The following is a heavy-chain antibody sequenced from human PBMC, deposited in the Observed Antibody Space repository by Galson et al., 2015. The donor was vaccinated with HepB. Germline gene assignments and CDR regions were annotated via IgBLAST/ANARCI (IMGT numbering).Heavy chain of an antibody. D-gene: IGHD3-10*01. Sequence: SLRLSCAASGFTFSHYWMHWVRQAPGKGLVWVSRINSDGSRTSDADSVKGRFTISRDNAKNTLCLQMNSLRDEDTAVYYCARAQWFGSNSDLPKFDYWGQGALVTVSS. V-gene: IGHV3-74*01. CDR2: INSDGSRT. CDR3: ARAQWFGSNSDLPKFDY. J-gene: IGHJ4*02. CDR1: GFTFSHYW.